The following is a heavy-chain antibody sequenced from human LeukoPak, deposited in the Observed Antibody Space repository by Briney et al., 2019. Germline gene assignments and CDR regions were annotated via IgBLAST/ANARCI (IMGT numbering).Heavy chain of an antibody. CDR2: IVPILGIA. V-gene: IGHV1-69*04. Sequence: GASVKVSCKASGGTFSSYAISWVRQAPGQGLERMGRIVPILGIANYAQKFQGRVTITADESTSTAYMELSSLRSEDTAVYYCNRATIQGYAFDIWGQGTMVTVSS. J-gene: IGHJ3*02. CDR1: GGTFSSYA. CDR3: NRATIQGYAFDI. D-gene: IGHD5-24*01.